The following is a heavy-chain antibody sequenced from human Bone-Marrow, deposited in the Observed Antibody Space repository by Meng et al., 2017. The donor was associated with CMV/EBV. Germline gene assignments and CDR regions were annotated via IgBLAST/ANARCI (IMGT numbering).Heavy chain of an antibody. V-gene: IGHV1-8*01. CDR1: GNTFTSYD. D-gene: IGHD6-13*01. J-gene: IGHJ4*02. CDR2: MNPNSGNA. Sequence: ASVKVSCKASGNTFTSYDINWVRQATGQGLEWMGWMNPNSGNAGYAQKFQGRVTMTWNTSISTAYMELSSLRSGDTAVYYCARYSSIPFDFWGQGPLVTVYS. CDR3: ARYSSIPFDF.